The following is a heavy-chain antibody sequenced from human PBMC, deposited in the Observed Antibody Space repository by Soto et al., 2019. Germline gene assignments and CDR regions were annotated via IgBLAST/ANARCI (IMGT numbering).Heavy chain of an antibody. D-gene: IGHD3-16*01. CDR2: INPNSGGT. V-gene: IGHV1-2*02. CDR3: ARDASYAYVSYYFDY. J-gene: IGHJ4*02. CDR1: GYTFTAYQ. Sequence: GASVKVSCKVSGYTFTAYQMHWVRQAPGQGLEWMGWINPNSGGTNYEQKFQGRVTMTRDTSINTAYMEVSSLSSDDTAVYFCARDASYAYVSYYFDYWGQGALVTVSS.